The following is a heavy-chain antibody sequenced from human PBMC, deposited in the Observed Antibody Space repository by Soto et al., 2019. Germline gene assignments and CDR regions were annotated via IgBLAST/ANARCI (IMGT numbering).Heavy chain of an antibody. CDR1: GDSFNDYY. Sequence: VQLVQSGAEVKKPGASVKVSCKTSGDSFNDYYIHWVRQAPGQGLEWMGWINPNGGGTKYAQRFQGRVTLTRDTSIRTVYMEVSSLRSDDTAVSYCARESGGATATLDYYYFYMDVWGKGTTVTVSS. J-gene: IGHJ6*03. CDR2: INPNGGGT. V-gene: IGHV1-2*02. D-gene: IGHD5-12*01. CDR3: ARESGGATATLDYYYFYMDV.